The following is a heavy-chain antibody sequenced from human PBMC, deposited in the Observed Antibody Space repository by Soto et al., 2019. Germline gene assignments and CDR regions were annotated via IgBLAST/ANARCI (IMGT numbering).Heavy chain of an antibody. CDR3: PRSYYEGRTQGDY. CDR1: GYTFTTYG. J-gene: IGHJ4*02. V-gene: IGHV1-18*01. Sequence: QVQLVQSGAEVKKPGASVKVSCKASGYTFTTYGITWVRQAPGQGLEWMGWISAYNGNTNYARKLQGRVTMTTDTSTSTAYMELRSLTTDDTAVYYCPRSYYEGRTQGDYWGQGTLVTVSS. D-gene: IGHD3-22*01. CDR2: ISAYNGNT.